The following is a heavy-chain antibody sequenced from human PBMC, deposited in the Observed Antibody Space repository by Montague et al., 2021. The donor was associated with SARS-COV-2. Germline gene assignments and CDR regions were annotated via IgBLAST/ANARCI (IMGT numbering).Heavy chain of an antibody. D-gene: IGHD3-22*01. CDR2: VYYRGAT. CDR1: GGSISSDY. V-gene: IGHV4-59*01. CDR3: ARGDRCNWFDP. Sequence: SETLSLTCSVSGGSISSDYWSWIRQSPGKGLEWIGYVYYRGATNYNPSLKSRVTFSIDTSKNQFSLTLISVTAADTAVYFCARGDRCNWFDPWGQGVLVTVS. J-gene: IGHJ5*02.